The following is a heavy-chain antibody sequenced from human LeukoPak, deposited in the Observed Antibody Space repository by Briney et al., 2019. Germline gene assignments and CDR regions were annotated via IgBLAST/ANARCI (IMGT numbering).Heavy chain of an antibody. CDR3: STEDKYCTGANCGVF. V-gene: IGHV1-2*02. CDR2: IIPDSGGT. CDR1: GYTFTGYY. Sequence: ASVKVSCKASGYTFTGYYIHWVRQAPGQGLEWMGFIIPDSGGTTYQQKFQGRVTMTRDTSISTFYMELSSLRPDDTAVYYCSTEDKYCTGANCGVFWGQGTLVTVSS. D-gene: IGHD2-8*02. J-gene: IGHJ4*02.